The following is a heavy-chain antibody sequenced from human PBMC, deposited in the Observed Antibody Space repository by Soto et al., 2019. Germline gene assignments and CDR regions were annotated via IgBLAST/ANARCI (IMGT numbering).Heavy chain of an antibody. Sequence: GGSLRLSCAASGFIFGSFPMSWVRQAPGKGLEWVASMSGSGGITYYADSFKGRFTISRDNSKVYLQMNRRRAEDTAVYYCAKARRGNTNCYGCYFDYWGQGTVVTVSS. J-gene: IGHJ4*02. CDR3: AKARRGNTNCYGCYFDY. D-gene: IGHD2-2*01. V-gene: IGHV3-23*01. CDR2: MSGSGGIT. CDR1: GFIFGSFP.